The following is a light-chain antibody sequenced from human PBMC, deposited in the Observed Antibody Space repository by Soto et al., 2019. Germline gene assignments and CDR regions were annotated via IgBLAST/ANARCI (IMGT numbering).Light chain of an antibody. CDR3: SSYAGSNNRV. J-gene: IGLJ2*01. Sequence: QSVLTQPPSASGAPGQSVTISCTGTSRDINAYDYVSWYQQHPGKAPKLIIYEVNKRPSGVPDRFSGSRSGETASLTVYGLQAEDEADYFCSSYAGSNNRVFGGGTKLTVL. V-gene: IGLV2-8*01. CDR2: EVN. CDR1: SRDINAYDY.